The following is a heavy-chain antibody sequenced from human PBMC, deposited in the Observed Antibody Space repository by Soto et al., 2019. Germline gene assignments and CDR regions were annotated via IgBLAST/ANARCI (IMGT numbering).Heavy chain of an antibody. J-gene: IGHJ4*02. Sequence: SETLSLTCSVSGGSINSFYWSWIRQPPGKGLEWIGYVYFTGSTNYNPSLASRVTISIHSSKSQFSLKLTSVIAADTALYFCARHMAAGGTGNFDSWGQGTLVTVSS. D-gene: IGHD6-13*01. CDR3: ARHMAAGGTGNFDS. V-gene: IGHV4-59*01. CDR2: VYFTGST. CDR1: GGSINSFY.